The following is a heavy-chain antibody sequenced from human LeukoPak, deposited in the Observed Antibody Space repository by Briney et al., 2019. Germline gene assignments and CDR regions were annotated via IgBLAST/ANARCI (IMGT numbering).Heavy chain of an antibody. J-gene: IGHJ4*02. CDR3: SRARVAPPGVWRY. V-gene: IGHV3-49*03. CDR2: IIVKASDTTR. CDR1: GFTFGDYS. Sequence: PGRSFRLSCTTSGFTFGDYSMSCFRHEPGEGRGLVGFIIVKASDTTREHAASVKGRYTISRDDSKSIAYLLMNSLKTEDTAVYYCSRARVAPPGVWRYGGQGCLVTVS. D-gene: IGHD3-3*01.